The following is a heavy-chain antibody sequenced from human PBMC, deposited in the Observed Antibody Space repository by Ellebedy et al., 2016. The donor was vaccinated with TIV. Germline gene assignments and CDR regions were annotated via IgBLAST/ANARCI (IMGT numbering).Heavy chain of an antibody. V-gene: IGHV3-21*01. D-gene: IGHD4-17*01. Sequence: GESLKISCAASGFTFSSYSMNWVRQAPGKGLEWVSCISSSGTYIYYADSLKGRFTISRDSAKNSLYLQMSSLRAEDTAVYYCARGSGDLPFDYWGQGTLVTVSS. CDR1: GFTFSSYS. CDR2: ISSSGTYI. J-gene: IGHJ4*02. CDR3: ARGSGDLPFDY.